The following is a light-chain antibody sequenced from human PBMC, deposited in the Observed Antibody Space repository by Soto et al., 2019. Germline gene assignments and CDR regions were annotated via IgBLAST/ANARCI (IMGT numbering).Light chain of an antibody. V-gene: IGLV1-44*01. CDR3: AAWDDSLNGPV. Sequence: QAVVTQPPSVSGTPGQRVTISCSGSSSNIGSHTVNWYQHIPGTAPKLLIYKNNQRPSGFPDRLSGSKSGTSASLAISGLQSEDEADYYCAAWDDSLNGPVFGGGTQLTVL. CDR2: KNN. CDR1: SSNIGSHT. J-gene: IGLJ3*02.